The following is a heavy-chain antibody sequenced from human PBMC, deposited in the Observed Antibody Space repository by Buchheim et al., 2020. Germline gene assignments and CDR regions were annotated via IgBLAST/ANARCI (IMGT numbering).Heavy chain of an antibody. J-gene: IGHJ4*02. D-gene: IGHD3-22*01. Sequence: QVQLVESGGGVVQPGRSLRLSCAASGFTFSSYGMHWVRQAPGKGLEWVAVISYDGSNKYYADSVKGRFTISRDNSKNTLYLQMNSLRAEDTAVYYCAKNQNYYDSSVKDYWGQGTL. CDR2: ISYDGSNK. CDR3: AKNQNYYDSSVKDY. CDR1: GFTFSSYG. V-gene: IGHV3-30*18.